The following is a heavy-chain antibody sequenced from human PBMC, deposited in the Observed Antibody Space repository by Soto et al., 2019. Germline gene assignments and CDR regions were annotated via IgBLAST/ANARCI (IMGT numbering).Heavy chain of an antibody. D-gene: IGHD6-13*01. CDR2: ISGSGGSR. CDR1: GFTFSSYA. CDR3: AKTMRVAAAGPPYFDY. Sequence: GGSLRLSCAASGFTFSSYAMSWVRKAPGKGLGWVSAISGSGGSRYYADSVKGRFTISRDNSKNTLYLQMNSLRAEDTAVYYCAKTMRVAAAGPPYFDYWGQGTLVTVSS. V-gene: IGHV3-23*01. J-gene: IGHJ4*02.